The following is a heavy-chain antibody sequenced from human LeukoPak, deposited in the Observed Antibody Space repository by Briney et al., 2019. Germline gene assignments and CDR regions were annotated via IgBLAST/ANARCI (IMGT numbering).Heavy chain of an antibody. CDR1: GYTFTGYY. Sequence: ASVKVSCKASGYTFTGYYMHWVRQAPGQGLEWMGLINPNSGDTNYAQKFQGRVTMTRDTAISTAYMELSRLRSDDTAVYYCARANEVGAPAFSFEIWGQGTMVTVSS. V-gene: IGHV1-2*02. CDR2: INPNSGDT. D-gene: IGHD1-26*01. CDR3: ARANEVGAPAFSFEI. J-gene: IGHJ3*02.